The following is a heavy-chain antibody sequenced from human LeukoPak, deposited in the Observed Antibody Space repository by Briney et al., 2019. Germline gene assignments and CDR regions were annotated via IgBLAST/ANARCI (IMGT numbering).Heavy chain of an antibody. CDR1: GFTFDDYA. CDR3: AKDRSYDFWSGYET. J-gene: IGHJ4*02. V-gene: IGHV3-9*01. D-gene: IGHD3-3*01. Sequence: PGRSLRLSCAASGFTFDDYAMHWVRQAPGKGLEWVSGISWNSGSIGYADSVKGRFTISRDNAKNSLYLQMNSLRAEDTAVYYCAKDRSYDFWSGYETWGQGTLVTVSS. CDR2: ISWNSGSI.